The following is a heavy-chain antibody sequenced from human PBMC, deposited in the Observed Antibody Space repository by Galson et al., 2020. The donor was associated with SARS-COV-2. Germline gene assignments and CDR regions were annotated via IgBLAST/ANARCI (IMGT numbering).Heavy chain of an antibody. CDR1: GGSISSGSYY. J-gene: IGHJ2*01. D-gene: IGHD1-26*01. CDR2: IYTSGST. CDR3: ARDHASGSYYSWYFDL. V-gene: IGHV4-61*02. Sequence: SETLSLTCTVSGGSISSGSYYWSWIRQPAGKGLEWIGRIYTSGSTNYNPSLKSRVTISVDTSKNQFSLKLSSVTAADTAVYYCARDHASGSYYSWYFDLWGRGTLVTVSS.